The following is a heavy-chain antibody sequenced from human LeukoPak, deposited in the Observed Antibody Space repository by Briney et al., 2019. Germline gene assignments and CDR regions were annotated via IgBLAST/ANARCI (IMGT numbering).Heavy chain of an antibody. CDR2: ISSSGSTI. V-gene: IGHV3-48*03. CDR3: ARDYGDYLDY. Sequence: GGSLRLSCAASGFTFSSYEMNWVLQAPGKGLEWVSYISSSGSTIFYADSVKGRFTISRDNAKNSLCLQMNSLRAEDTAVYYCARDYGDYLDYWGQGTLVTVSS. J-gene: IGHJ4*02. D-gene: IGHD4-17*01. CDR1: GFTFSSYE.